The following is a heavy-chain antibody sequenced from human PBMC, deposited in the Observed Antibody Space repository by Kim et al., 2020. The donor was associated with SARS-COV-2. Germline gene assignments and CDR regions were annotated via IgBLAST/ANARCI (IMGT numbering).Heavy chain of an antibody. V-gene: IGHV4-39*01. CDR2: IYYSGST. CDR1: GGSISSSSYY. CDR3: ARRDSYYYGSGSYWN. Sequence: SETLSLTCTVSGGSISSSSYYWGWIRQPPGKGLEWIGSIYYSGSTYYNPSLKSRVTISVDTSKNQFSLKLSSVTAADTAVYYCARRDSYYYGSGSYWNWGQGTLVTVSS. J-gene: IGHJ4*02. D-gene: IGHD3-10*01.